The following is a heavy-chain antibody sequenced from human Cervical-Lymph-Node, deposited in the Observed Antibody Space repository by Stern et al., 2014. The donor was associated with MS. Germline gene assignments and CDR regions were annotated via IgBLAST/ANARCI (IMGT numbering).Heavy chain of an antibody. V-gene: IGHV3-20*01. CDR2: INWNGGST. CDR1: GFTFEDYG. CDR3: ARAFCTGGVCYSFPCYGMDV. D-gene: IGHD2-8*02. J-gene: IGHJ6*02. Sequence: EVQLEESGGGVVRPGRSLRLSCAASGFTFEDYGMRWVRQAPGKGLEWVAAINWNGGSTVYAGSVQCRFTISRDNAKNSLYLQMNSLRAEDTALYHCARAFCTGGVCYSFPCYGMDVWGQGTTVTVSS.